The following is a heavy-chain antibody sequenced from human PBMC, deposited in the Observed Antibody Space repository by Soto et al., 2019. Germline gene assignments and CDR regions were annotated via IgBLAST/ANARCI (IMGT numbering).Heavy chain of an antibody. CDR3: ARSLFLASTDTEPIDY. CDR1: GFTFSSYA. D-gene: IGHD3-3*02. CDR2: ISGGGNDA. V-gene: IGHV3-23*01. J-gene: IGHJ4*02. Sequence: EAQLLESGGGLVQPGGSLVLSCAASGFTFSSYAMSWVRQAPGKGLEWVSSISGGGNDAFYAVSVKGRFTISRDNSRNTLYLQMSSLRADDTAIYYCARSLFLASTDTEPIDYWGQRALVTGSS.